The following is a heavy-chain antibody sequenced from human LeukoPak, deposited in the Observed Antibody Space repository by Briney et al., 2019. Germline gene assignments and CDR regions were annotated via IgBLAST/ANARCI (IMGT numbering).Heavy chain of an antibody. CDR1: GFSFSSYW. V-gene: IGHV3-74*01. CDR2: ISSDGSST. J-gene: IGHJ4*02. D-gene: IGHD2-21*01. CDR3: ARVRSGYYFDY. Sequence: PGGSLRLSCAASGFSFSSYWMDWVRQAPGKGLVLVSRISSDGSSTYYADSVEGRFTISRDNAKNTLYLQMNSLRAEDTAVYYCARVRSGYYFDYWGQGTLVTVSS.